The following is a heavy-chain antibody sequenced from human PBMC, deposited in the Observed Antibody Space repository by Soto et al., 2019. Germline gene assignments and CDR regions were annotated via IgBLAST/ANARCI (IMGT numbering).Heavy chain of an antibody. CDR2: IYYSGST. Sequence: LSLTCTVSGGSISSGDYYWSWIRQPPGKGLEWIGYIYYSGSTYYNPSLKSRVTISVDTSKNQFSLKLSSVTAADTAVYYCASSSSSQPDWFVPWGQGTLVTVSS. CDR3: ASSSSSQPDWFVP. V-gene: IGHV4-30-4*01. D-gene: IGHD6-13*01. J-gene: IGHJ5*02. CDR1: GGSISSGDYY.